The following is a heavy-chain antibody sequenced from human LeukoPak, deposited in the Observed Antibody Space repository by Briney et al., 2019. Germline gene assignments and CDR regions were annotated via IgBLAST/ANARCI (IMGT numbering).Heavy chain of an antibody. Sequence: GGSLRLSCAASGFTFDNYAMSWVRQAPGKGLGLEWVSSISGSGGSTYYADSVKGRFTISRDNSKNTLNLQMNSLRAEDTAVYHCAKDYYYGSGSYSPLYWGQGTLVTVSS. CDR3: AKDYYYGSGSYSPLY. CDR2: ISGSGGST. J-gene: IGHJ4*02. CDR1: GFTFDNYA. V-gene: IGHV3-23*01. D-gene: IGHD3-10*01.